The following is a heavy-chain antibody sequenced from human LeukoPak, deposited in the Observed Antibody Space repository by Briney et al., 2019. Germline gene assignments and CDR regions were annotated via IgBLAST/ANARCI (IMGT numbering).Heavy chain of an antibody. CDR1: GYTFTGYY. D-gene: IGHD5-18*01. V-gene: IGHV1-2*02. CDR3: ARGSRYSYGLFDY. J-gene: IGHJ4*02. Sequence: ASVKVSCKASGYTFTGYYMHWVRQTPGQGLEWMGWINPNSGGTNYAQKFQGRVTMTRDTSISTAYMELSRLRSDDTAVYYCARGSRYSYGLFDYWGQGTLVTVSS. CDR2: INPNSGGT.